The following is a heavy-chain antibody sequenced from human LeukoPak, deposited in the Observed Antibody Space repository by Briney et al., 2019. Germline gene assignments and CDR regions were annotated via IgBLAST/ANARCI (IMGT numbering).Heavy chain of an antibody. Sequence: ASVKVSCKASGYTFTSYAMNWVRQAPGQGLEWMGWINTNTGNPTYAQGFTGRFVFSLDTSVSTAYLQISSLKAEDTAVYYCARDRDIVVVTENWFDPWGQGTLVTVSS. D-gene: IGHD2-21*02. CDR2: INTNTGNP. CDR3: ARDRDIVVVTENWFDP. V-gene: IGHV7-4-1*02. CDR1: GYTFTSYA. J-gene: IGHJ5*02.